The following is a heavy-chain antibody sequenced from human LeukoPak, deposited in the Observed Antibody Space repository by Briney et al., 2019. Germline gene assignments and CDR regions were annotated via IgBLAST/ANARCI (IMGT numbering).Heavy chain of an antibody. CDR2: IYYSGST. D-gene: IGHD6-13*01. J-gene: IGHJ5*02. CDR1: GGSISSYY. V-gene: IGHV4-59*01. Sequence: SETLSLTCTVSGGSISSYYWSWIRQPPGKGLEWIGYIYYSGSTNYNPSLKSRDTISVDTSKNQFSLKLSSVTAADTAVYYCARVSRANWFDPWGQGTLVTVSS. CDR3: ARVSRANWFDP.